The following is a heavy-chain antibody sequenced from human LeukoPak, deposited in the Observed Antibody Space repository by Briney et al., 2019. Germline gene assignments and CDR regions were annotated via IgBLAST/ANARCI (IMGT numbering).Heavy chain of an antibody. CDR3: ARDFGSGSFFQH. CDR1: GFNVSGNY. V-gene: IGHV3-53*01. Sequence: GGPLRLSCAASGFNVSGNYMSWVRQAPGKGLEWVSVIYSGGGTYYADSVKGRFTISRDNSKNTVYLQMNSLRVEDTAVYYCARDFGSGSFFQHWGQGTLVTVSS. D-gene: IGHD3-10*01. CDR2: IYSGGGT. J-gene: IGHJ1*01.